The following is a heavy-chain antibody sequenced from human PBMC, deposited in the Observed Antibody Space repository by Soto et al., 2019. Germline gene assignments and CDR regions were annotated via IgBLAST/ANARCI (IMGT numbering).Heavy chain of an antibody. Sequence: GGSLRLSCAASGFPFSGYAINWVRQAPGKGLEWVSIISGSGSSTNYADSVKGRFTISRDNARDTVYLQMNSLRSEDTAVYYCARVVVAAKSAAFDIWGQGTMVTVSS. J-gene: IGHJ3*02. D-gene: IGHD2-15*01. CDR1: GFPFSGYA. V-gene: IGHV3-23*01. CDR3: ARVVVAAKSAAFDI. CDR2: ISGSGSST.